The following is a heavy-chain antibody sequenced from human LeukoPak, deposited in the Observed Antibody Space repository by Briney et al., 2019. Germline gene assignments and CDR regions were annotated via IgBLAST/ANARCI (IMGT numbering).Heavy chain of an antibody. D-gene: IGHD3-22*01. V-gene: IGHV4-61*01. CDR1: GGSVNSGNYY. Sequence: LSETLSLTCTVSGGSVNSGNYYWSWIRQPPGKGLEWIGYIFYSGSTSYNPSLKSRVTILGDTSKNQFSLKLSSVTAADTAVYYCARGSRDSSGYFLRTLYYFDYWGQGTLVTVSS. J-gene: IGHJ4*02. CDR2: IFYSGST. CDR3: ARGSRDSSGYFLRTLYYFDY.